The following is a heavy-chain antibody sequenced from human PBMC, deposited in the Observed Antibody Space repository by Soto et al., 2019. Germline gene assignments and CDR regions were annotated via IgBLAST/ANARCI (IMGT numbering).Heavy chain of an antibody. CDR2: IYYSGST. Sequence: SETLSLTCTVSGGSVSSSRYYWGWIRQPPGKGLEWIGSIYYSGSTYYNPSLKSRVTISLDTSKNQFSLKLSSVTAADTAVYYCARREQCTNGVCYIFDYWGQRTLDTGSS. CDR1: GGSVSSSRYY. D-gene: IGHD2-8*01. J-gene: IGHJ4*02. CDR3: ARREQCTNGVCYIFDY. V-gene: IGHV4-39*01.